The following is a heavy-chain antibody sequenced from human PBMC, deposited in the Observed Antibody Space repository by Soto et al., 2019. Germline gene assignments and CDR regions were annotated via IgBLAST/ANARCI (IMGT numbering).Heavy chain of an antibody. CDR1: GFTFDDYA. V-gene: IGHV3-43*02. D-gene: IGHD3-22*01. J-gene: IGHJ1*01. CDR3: AKDIPPYYYDRSGEH. CDR2: ISGDGGST. Sequence: GGSLRLSCAASGFTFDDYAMHWVRQAPGKGLEWVSLISGDGGSTYYADSVKGRFTISRDNSKNSLYLQMNSLRTEDRVLYYCAKDIPPYYYDRSGEHWGQGPLVPVSS.